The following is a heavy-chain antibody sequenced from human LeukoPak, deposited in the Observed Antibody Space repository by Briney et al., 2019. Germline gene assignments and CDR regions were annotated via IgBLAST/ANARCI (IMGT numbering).Heavy chain of an antibody. CDR1: GGSISSSSYY. D-gene: IGHD2-2*01. V-gene: IGHV4-39*07. CDR3: AGYCSSTSCRYFDY. J-gene: IGHJ4*02. CDR2: IYYSGST. Sequence: SETLSLTCTVSGGSISSSSYYWGWIRQPPGKGLEWIGSIYYSGSTYYNPSLKSRVTISVDTSKNQFSLKLSSVTAADTAVYYCAGYCSSTSCRYFDYWGQGTLVTVSS.